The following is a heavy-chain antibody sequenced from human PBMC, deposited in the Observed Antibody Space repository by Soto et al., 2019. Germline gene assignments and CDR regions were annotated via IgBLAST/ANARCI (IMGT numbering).Heavy chain of an antibody. CDR3: AKVAAGYCSGGSCYERDY. CDR1: GFTFDDYA. V-gene: IGHV3-9*01. J-gene: IGHJ4*02. D-gene: IGHD2-15*01. CDR2: ISWNSGSI. Sequence: PGGSLRLSCAASGFTFDDYAMHWVRQAPGKGLEWVSGISWNSGSIGYADSVKGRFTISRDNAKNSLYLQMNSLRAEDTALYYCAKVAAGYCSGGSCYERDYWGQGTLVTVSS.